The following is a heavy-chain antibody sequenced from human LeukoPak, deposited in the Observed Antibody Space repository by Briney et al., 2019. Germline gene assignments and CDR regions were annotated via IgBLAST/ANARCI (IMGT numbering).Heavy chain of an antibody. CDR1: GYTFTSYG. D-gene: IGHD6-19*01. V-gene: IGHV1-18*01. J-gene: IGHJ5*02. CDR2: ISAYNGNT. Sequence: ASVKVSCKASGYTFTSYGISWVRQAPGQGLEWMGWISAYNGNTNYAQKLQGRVTMTTDTSTSTAYMELRSLRSDDTAVYYRARGPHIAVADPYNWFDPWGQGTLVTVSS. CDR3: ARGPHIAVADPYNWFDP.